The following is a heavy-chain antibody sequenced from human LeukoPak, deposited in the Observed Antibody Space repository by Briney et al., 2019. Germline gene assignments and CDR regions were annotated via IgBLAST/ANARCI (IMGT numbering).Heavy chain of an antibody. V-gene: IGHV3-53*01. J-gene: IGHJ4*02. CDR2: IHSDGST. Sequence: GGSLRLSCVASGFTVSSNYMSWVRQAPGKGLEWVSVIHSDGSTYYADSVKGRFTISRDNSKNTLYLQMNSLRAEDTAVYYCARDSGAARWADYWGQGTLVTVSS. CDR3: ARDSGAARWADY. D-gene: IGHD6-6*01. CDR1: GFTVSSNY.